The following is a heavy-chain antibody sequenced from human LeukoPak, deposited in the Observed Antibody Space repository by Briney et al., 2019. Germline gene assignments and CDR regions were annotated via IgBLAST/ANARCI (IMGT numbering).Heavy chain of an antibody. CDR2: ISSSSSYI. CDR1: GFTFSSYS. V-gene: IGHV3-21*01. Sequence: GGSLRLSCAASGFTFSSYSMNWVRQAPGKGLEWVSSISSSSSYIYYADSVKGRFTISRDNAKSSLYLQMNSLRAEDTAVYYCARAKDYGDYRDAFDIWGQGTMVTVSS. CDR3: ARAKDYGDYRDAFDI. D-gene: IGHD4-17*01. J-gene: IGHJ3*02.